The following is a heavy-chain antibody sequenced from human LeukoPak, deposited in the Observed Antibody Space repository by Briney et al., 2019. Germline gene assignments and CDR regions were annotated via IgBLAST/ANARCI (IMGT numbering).Heavy chain of an antibody. CDR1: GFTFSSYW. V-gene: IGHV3-74*01. D-gene: IGHD2-2*01. J-gene: IGHJ4*02. Sequence: GGSLRLSCAASGFTFSSYWMHWVRQAPGKGLVWASRISTDGSSTSYTDSVKGRFTISRDNAKNTLYLQMNSLRAEDTAVYYCARDRCSSTSCLFDYWGQGTLVTVSS. CDR3: ARDRCSSTSCLFDY. CDR2: ISTDGSST.